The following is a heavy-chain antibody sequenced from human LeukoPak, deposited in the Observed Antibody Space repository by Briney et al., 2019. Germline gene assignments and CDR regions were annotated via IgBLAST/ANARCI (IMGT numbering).Heavy chain of an antibody. CDR1: GFTFSSYA. J-gene: IGHJ4*02. D-gene: IGHD4-11*01. CDR2: ISYDGSNK. V-gene: IGHV3-30-3*01. Sequence: PGRSLRLSCAASGFTFSSYAMHWVRQAPGKGLEWVAVISYDGSNKYYADSVKGRFTISRDNSKNTLYLQMNSLRAEDTAVYYCAREDYSFDYWGQGTLVTVSS. CDR3: AREDYSFDY.